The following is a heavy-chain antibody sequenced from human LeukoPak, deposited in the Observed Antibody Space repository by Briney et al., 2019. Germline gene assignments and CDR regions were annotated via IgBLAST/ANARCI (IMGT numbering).Heavy chain of an antibody. CDR1: GFTFSSYA. V-gene: IGHV3-23*01. D-gene: IGHD2-8*01. J-gene: IGHJ3*02. Sequence: PGGSLRLSCEASGFTFSSYAMNWVRQAPGKGLEWVSGLSGGGHTTYYADSVKGRFTISRDNSKNTLYLQMNSLRAEDTAVYYCANPLYDDAFDIWGQGTMVTVSS. CDR2: LSGGGHTT. CDR3: ANPLYDDAFDI.